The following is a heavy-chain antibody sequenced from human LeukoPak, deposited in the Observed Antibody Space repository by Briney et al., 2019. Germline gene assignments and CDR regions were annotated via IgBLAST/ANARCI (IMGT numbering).Heavy chain of an antibody. Sequence: SETLSLTCAVSVYSICIGYDWGWTGQPPGKGLEWIGTIYHSGSTYYSLSLKTRVTISVDTSKTQFSLKLSSVTAADTAVYYCARHGVAGTPYYFDYWGQGTLVTVSS. CDR1: VYSICIGYD. V-gene: IGHV4-38-2*01. J-gene: IGHJ4*02. D-gene: IGHD6-19*01. CDR2: IYHSGST. CDR3: ARHGVAGTPYYFDY.